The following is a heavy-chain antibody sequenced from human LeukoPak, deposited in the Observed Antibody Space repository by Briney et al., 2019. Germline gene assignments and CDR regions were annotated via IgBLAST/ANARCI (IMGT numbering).Heavy chain of an antibody. CDR3: ARDVAARSGYMDV. J-gene: IGHJ6*03. CDR2: ISAYNGNT. D-gene: IGHD6-6*01. CDR1: GYTFTSYG. Sequence: ASVEVSCKASGYTFTSYGISWVRQAPGQGLEWMGWISAYNGNTDCAQKLQGRVTMTTDTSTSTAYMELRSLRSDDTAVYYCARDVAARSGYMDVWGKGTTVTVSS. V-gene: IGHV1-18*01.